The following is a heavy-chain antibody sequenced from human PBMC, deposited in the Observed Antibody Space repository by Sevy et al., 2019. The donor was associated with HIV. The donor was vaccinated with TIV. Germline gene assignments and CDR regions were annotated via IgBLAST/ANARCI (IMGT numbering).Heavy chain of an antibody. CDR2: INPGSGGP. V-gene: IGHV1-2*02. CDR1: GYTFTGYY. Sequence: ASVKVSCKASGYTFTGYYMHWMRQAPGQGLEWMGWINPGSGGPIYAPKFQGRVTLTRDTSISTAYMDLSRLKSDDTAVYYCVRDDRDGYFEYWGQGTLVTVS. J-gene: IGHJ4*02. CDR3: VRDDRDGYFEY.